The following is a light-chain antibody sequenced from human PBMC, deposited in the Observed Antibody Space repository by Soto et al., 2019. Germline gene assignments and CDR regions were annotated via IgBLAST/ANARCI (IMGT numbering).Light chain of an antibody. Sequence: SFXXASVGDRVTISCRASQDISNYLAWYQEKPGKAPKFLIYAASTLQSGVPSRFSGSGSGTEFTLTISSLQPEDFAVYYCQQLSDYPITFGQGTRLEIK. CDR2: AAS. CDR1: QDISNY. V-gene: IGKV1-9*01. J-gene: IGKJ5*01. CDR3: QQLSDYPIT.